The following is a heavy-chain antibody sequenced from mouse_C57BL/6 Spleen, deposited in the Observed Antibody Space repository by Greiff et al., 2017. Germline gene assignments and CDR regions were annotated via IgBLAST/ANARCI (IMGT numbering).Heavy chain of an antibody. D-gene: IGHD1-1*01. CDR2: IPPNSGST. CDR1: GYTFTSYW. CDR3: AEGYGSSYDWYFDV. Sequence: QVQLQQPGAELVKPGASVKLSCKASGYTFTSYWMHWVKQRPGQGLEWIGMIPPNSGSTNYNEKFKSKATLTVDTSSITAYMQLRSLTSEDSAVYSCAEGYGSSYDWYFDVWGTGTTVTVSS. V-gene: IGHV1-64*01. J-gene: IGHJ1*03.